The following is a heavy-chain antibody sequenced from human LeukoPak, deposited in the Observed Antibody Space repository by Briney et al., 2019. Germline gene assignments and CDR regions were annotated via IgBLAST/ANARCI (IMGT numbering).Heavy chain of an antibody. CDR2: MNPNSGNT. CDR1: GYTFTRYD. D-gene: IGHD1-14*01. J-gene: IGHJ4*02. CDR3: AKDLRTLRAYFDY. V-gene: IGHV1-8*01. Sequence: ASVKVSCKASGYTFTRYDMNWVRQATGQGLEWMGWMNPNSGNTNFAQKFQGRVTMTRNTSISTAYMELSSLRSDDTAVYYCAKDLRTLRAYFDYWGQGTLVTVSS.